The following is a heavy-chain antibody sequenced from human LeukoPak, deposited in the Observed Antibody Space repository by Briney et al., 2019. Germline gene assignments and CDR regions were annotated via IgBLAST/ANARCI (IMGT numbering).Heavy chain of an antibody. J-gene: IGHJ5*02. Sequence: SETLSLTCTVSGGSISSSSYYWGWIRQPPGKGLEWIGSIYYSGSTYYNPSLKSRVTISVDTSKNQFSLKLSSVTAADTAVYYCARYSGYLFDPWGQGTLVTVSS. CDR1: GGSISSSSYY. CDR3: ARYSGYLFDP. D-gene: IGHD2-15*01. CDR2: IYYSGST. V-gene: IGHV4-39*01.